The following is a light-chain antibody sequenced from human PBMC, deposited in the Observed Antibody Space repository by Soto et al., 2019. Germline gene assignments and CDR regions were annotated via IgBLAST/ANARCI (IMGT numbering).Light chain of an antibody. J-gene: IGKJ1*01. CDR2: GAS. CDR1: QSVYNN. V-gene: IGKV3-15*01. Sequence: EIVMTQSPATLSVSPGERATLSCRASQSVYNNLAWYQQKPGQAPRLLIYGASTRATGIPARFSGSGSGTGFALNLSSLQSEDFAVYYCKQYNNWKRTFGQGKKVDMK. CDR3: KQYNNWKRT.